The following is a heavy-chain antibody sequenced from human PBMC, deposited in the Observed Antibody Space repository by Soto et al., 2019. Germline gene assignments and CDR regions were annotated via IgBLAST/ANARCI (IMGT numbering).Heavy chain of an antibody. Sequence: GESLKISCKGSGYSFTSYWIDWVRQMPGKGLEWMGIIYPGDSDTRYSPSFQGQVTISADKSISTAYLQWSSLKASDTAMYYCARHAPITLIVQGGDVWGQGTTVTVSS. D-gene: IGHD3-22*01. CDR3: ARHAPITLIVQGGDV. J-gene: IGHJ6*02. CDR1: GYSFTSYW. CDR2: IYPGDSDT. V-gene: IGHV5-51*01.